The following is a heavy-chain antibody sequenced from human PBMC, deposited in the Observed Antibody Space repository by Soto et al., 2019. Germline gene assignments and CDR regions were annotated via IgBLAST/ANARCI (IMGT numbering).Heavy chain of an antibody. Sequence: QITVKESGLTLVKPTETLTLTCTFSGFSLSTNGMGVGWIRQPPGKALEGLALIYWDDDKRYSPSLRSRLTIIKGTSKSPVYLTMSNMCPVDTGTYSCARLTRGVFALDRLWENFDCWGQGTLVTVSS. D-gene: IGHD1-26*01. V-gene: IGHV2-5*02. CDR3: ARLTRGVFALDRLWENFDC. CDR1: GFSLSTNGMG. J-gene: IGHJ4*02. CDR2: IYWDDDK.